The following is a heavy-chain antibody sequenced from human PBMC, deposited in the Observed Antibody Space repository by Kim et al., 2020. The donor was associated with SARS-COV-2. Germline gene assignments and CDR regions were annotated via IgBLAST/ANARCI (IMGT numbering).Heavy chain of an antibody. CDR1: GGSFSGYY. Sequence: SETLSLTCAVYGGSFSGYYWSWIRQPPGKGLEWIGEINHSGSTNYNPSLKSRVTISVDTSKNQFSLKLSSVTAADTAVYYCARSGNRYCSSTSCYRGLDP. V-gene: IGHV4-34*01. CDR2: INHSGST. CDR3: ARSGNRYCSSTSCYRGLDP. J-gene: IGHJ5*02. D-gene: IGHD2-2*02.